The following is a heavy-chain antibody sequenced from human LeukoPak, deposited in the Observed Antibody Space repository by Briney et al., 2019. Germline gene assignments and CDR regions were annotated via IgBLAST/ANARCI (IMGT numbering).Heavy chain of an antibody. CDR1: GFTFSSYW. CDR3: AEAASVRGVSY. CDR2: INGDGSTR. J-gene: IGHJ4*02. Sequence: PGGSLRLSCAASGFTFSSYWMHWVGQAAGKGALWVSHINGDGSTRKYADSVKGRVTISRDNAKNNLYLQMNSLIAEDTAVYYCAEAASVRGVSYWGQGTLVTVSS. V-gene: IGHV3-74*03. D-gene: IGHD3-10*01.